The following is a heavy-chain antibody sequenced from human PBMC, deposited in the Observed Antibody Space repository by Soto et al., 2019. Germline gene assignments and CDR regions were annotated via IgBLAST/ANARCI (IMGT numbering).Heavy chain of an antibody. CDR2: ISSSGSTI. CDR3: ARGGPYYDFWSGPGWFDP. Sequence: VGSLRLSCAASGFTFSDYYMSWIRQAPGKGLEWVSYISSSGSTIYYADSVRGRFTISRDNAKNSLYLQMNSLRAEDTAVYYCARGGPYYDFWSGPGWFDPWGQGTLVTVSS. J-gene: IGHJ5*02. V-gene: IGHV3-11*01. CDR1: GFTFSDYY. D-gene: IGHD3-3*01.